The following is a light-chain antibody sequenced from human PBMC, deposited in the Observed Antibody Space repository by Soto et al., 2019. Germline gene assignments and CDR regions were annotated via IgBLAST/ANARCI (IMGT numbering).Light chain of an antibody. CDR1: HDISSW. CDR2: ATS. V-gene: IGKV1-12*01. CDR3: QQSNSFPLT. Sequence: DIQMTQSPSSVSASVGDRVTITCRASHDISSWLAWYQQKPGKAPKLLIYATSNVQRGVPSRFSGSGSGTDFTLSISDLQPEDFATYYCQQSNSFPLTFGGGTKVEIK. J-gene: IGKJ4*01.